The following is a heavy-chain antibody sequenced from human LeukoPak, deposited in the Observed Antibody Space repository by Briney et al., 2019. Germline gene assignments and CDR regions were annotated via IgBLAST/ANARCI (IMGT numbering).Heavy chain of an antibody. V-gene: IGHV3-64D*09. J-gene: IGHJ4*02. CDR3: VRSVTTLSDFHN. Sequence: GGSLRLSCLASEFTLSSYIMHWVRQAPGKGLEYVSAISNNGGSTYYADSVKGRFTISRDNSKNTLYLQMNSLRPEDTAVYYCVRSVTTLSDFHNWGQGTLVTVSS. CDR2: ISNNGGST. D-gene: IGHD4-17*01. CDR1: EFTLSSYI.